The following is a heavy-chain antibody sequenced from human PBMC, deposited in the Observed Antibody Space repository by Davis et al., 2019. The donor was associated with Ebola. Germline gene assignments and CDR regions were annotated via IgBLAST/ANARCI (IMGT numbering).Heavy chain of an antibody. CDR3: ARHILQSWFDP. D-gene: IGHD2-2*02. CDR2: ISAYNGNT. CDR1: GGTFSSYA. Sequence: ASVKVSCKASGGTFSSYAISWVRQAPGQGLEWMGWISAYNGNTNYAQKLQGRVTMTTDTSTSTAYMELRSLRSDDTAVYYCARHILQSWFDPWGQGTLVTVSS. J-gene: IGHJ5*02. V-gene: IGHV1-18*01.